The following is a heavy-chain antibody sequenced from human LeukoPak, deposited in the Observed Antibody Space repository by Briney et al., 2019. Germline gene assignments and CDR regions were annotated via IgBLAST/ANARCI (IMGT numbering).Heavy chain of an antibody. J-gene: IGHJ4*02. D-gene: IGHD4-17*01. Sequence: SETLSLTCTVFGASISGSSYYWAWIRQPPVNGLDWIGRGFYSGSAYYNPSLKSRVAISVDTSKNQFSLNLSSVTAADTAVYYCARLRGAMTPVTSDFDYWGQGTLVTVSS. CDR2: GFYSGSA. CDR1: GASISGSSYY. V-gene: IGHV4-39*01. CDR3: ARLRGAMTPVTSDFDY.